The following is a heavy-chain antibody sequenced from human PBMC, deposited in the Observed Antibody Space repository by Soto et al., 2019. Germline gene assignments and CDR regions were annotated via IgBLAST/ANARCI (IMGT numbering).Heavy chain of an antibody. J-gene: IGHJ3*02. CDR3: ARDSREILRLGELSPTDAFGI. D-gene: IGHD3-16*02. Sequence: SVKVSCKASGGTFSSYAISWVRQAPGQGLEWMGGIIPIFGTANYAQKFQGRVTITADESTSTAYMELSSLRSEDTAVYYCARDSREILRLGELSPTDAFGIWGQGTMVPVSS. CDR2: IIPIFGTA. CDR1: GGTFSSYA. V-gene: IGHV1-69*13.